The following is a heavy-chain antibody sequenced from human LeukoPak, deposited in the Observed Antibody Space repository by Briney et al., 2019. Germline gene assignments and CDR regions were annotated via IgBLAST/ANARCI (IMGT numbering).Heavy chain of an antibody. J-gene: IGHJ5*02. Sequence: SQTLSLTCTVSGGSISSGSYYWSWIRQPAGKGLEWIGRIYTSGSTNYNPSLKSRVTISVDTSKNQFSLKLSSVTAADMAVYYCARGPTTMVRGVIGFDPWGQGTLVTVSS. CDR2: IYTSGST. D-gene: IGHD3-10*01. V-gene: IGHV4-61*02. CDR3: ARGPTTMVRGVIGFDP. CDR1: GGSISSGSYY.